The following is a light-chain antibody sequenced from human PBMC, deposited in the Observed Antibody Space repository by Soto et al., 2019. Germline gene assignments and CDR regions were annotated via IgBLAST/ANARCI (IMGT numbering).Light chain of an antibody. CDR1: NSNIGSNT. CDR3: ASWDDSLNGVV. J-gene: IGLJ2*01. CDR2: DNN. V-gene: IGLV1-44*01. Sequence: QSVLTQPPSASGTPGQRVTISCSGSNSNIGSNTVNWYQQLPGTAPKLLIYDNNKRPSGVPGRFSDSKSGTSASLAISGLQSEDEAVYYCASWDDSLNGVVFGGGTKLTVL.